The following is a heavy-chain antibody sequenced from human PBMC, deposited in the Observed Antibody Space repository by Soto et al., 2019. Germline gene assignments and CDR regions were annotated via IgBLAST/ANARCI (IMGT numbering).Heavy chain of an antibody. CDR2: IIPIFGTA. CDR3: ARWNRGEQWLASNWFDP. D-gene: IGHD6-19*01. CDR1: GGTFSSYA. Sequence: GASVKVSCKASGGTFSSYAISWVRQAPGQGLERMGGIIPIFGTANYAQKFQGRVTITADESTSTAYMELSSLRSEDTAVYYCARWNRGEQWLASNWFDPWGQGTLVTVSS. V-gene: IGHV1-69*13. J-gene: IGHJ5*02.